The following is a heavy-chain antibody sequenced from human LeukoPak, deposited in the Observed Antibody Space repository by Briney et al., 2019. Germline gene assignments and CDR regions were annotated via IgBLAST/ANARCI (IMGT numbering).Heavy chain of an antibody. J-gene: IGHJ3*02. Sequence: GGSLRLSCAASGFTFSNYGMSWVRQSPGKGLEWVSAIIAGGGSTSYADSVKGRFTNSGDNSKNTLYLQMNSRRAEDTALYYCAKDDGVRGVIWAFDIRGQGTMVIVSS. CDR2: IIAGGGST. V-gene: IGHV3-23*01. CDR3: AKDDGVRGVIWAFDI. D-gene: IGHD3-10*01. CDR1: GFTFSNYG.